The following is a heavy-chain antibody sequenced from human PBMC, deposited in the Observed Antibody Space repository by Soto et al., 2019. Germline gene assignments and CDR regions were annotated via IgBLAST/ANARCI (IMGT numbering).Heavy chain of an antibody. CDR3: ARVLSWASYYDFWSGYYNYYYYGMDV. J-gene: IGHJ6*02. V-gene: IGHV1-8*01. CDR2: MNPNSGNT. D-gene: IGHD3-3*01. Sequence: QVPLVQSGAEVKKPGASVKVSCKASGYTFTSYDINWVRQATGQGLEWMGWMNPNSGNTGYAQKFQGRVTMTRNTSIRTAYMELSSLRSEDTAVYYCARVLSWASYYDFWSGYYNYYYYGMDVWGQGTTVTVSS. CDR1: GYTFTSYD.